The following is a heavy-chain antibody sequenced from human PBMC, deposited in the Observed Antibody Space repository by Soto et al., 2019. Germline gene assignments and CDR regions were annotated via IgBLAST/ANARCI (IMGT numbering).Heavy chain of an antibody. Sequence: GGSLRLSCAASGFTFSSYAMSWVRQAPGKGLEWVSAISGSGGSTYYADSVKGRFTISRDNSKNTLYLQMNSLRAEDTAVYYCAKDHLWGWGVGYFDYWGQGTLVTVSS. D-gene: IGHD2-21*01. J-gene: IGHJ4*02. CDR2: ISGSGGST. CDR3: AKDHLWGWGVGYFDY. CDR1: GFTFSSYA. V-gene: IGHV3-23*01.